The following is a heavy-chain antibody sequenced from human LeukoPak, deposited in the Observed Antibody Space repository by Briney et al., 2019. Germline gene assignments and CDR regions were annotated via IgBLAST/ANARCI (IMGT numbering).Heavy chain of an antibody. CDR1: GYTFTDYY. CDR3: ATAESIVGATREDY. V-gene: IGHV1-69-2*01. J-gene: IGHJ4*02. CDR2: VDPEDGET. D-gene: IGHD1-26*01. Sequence: ASVKISCKASGYTFTDYYMHWVQQAPGKGLEWMGRVDPEDGETIYAEKFQGRVTITADTSTDTAYMELSSLRSEDTAVYYCATAESIVGATREDYWGQGTLVTVSS.